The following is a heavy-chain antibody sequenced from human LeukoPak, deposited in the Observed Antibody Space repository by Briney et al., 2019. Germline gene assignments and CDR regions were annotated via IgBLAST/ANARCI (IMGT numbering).Heavy chain of an antibody. CDR1: GYTFTGYY. CDR3: ARVASRYSSGWHNSDY. CDR2: INPNSGGT. Sequence: ASVKVSCKASGYTFTGYYMHWVRQAPGQGLEWMGWINPNSGGTNYAQKFQGRVTMTRDTSISTAYMELSRLRSDDTAVYYCARVASRYSSGWHNSDYWGQGTLVTVSS. D-gene: IGHD6-19*01. V-gene: IGHV1-2*02. J-gene: IGHJ4*02.